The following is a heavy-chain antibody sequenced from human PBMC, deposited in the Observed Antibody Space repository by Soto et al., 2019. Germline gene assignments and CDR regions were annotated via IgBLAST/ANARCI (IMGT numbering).Heavy chain of an antibody. CDR1: GGSISSGGYY. D-gene: IGHD3-10*01. J-gene: IGHJ4*02. CDR3: ARSWEGGSGSYYAY. V-gene: IGHV4-31*03. Sequence: QVQLQESGPGLVKPSQTLSLTCTVSGGSISSGGYYWSWIRQHPGKGLEWIGYIYYSGSTYYNPSLKSRVTXXVXTYXNQFSLKLSSVTAADTAVYYCARSWEGGSGSYYAYWGQGTLVTVSS. CDR2: IYYSGST.